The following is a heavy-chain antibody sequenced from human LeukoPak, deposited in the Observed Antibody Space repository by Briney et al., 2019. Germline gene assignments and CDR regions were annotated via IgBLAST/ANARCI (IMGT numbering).Heavy chain of an antibody. D-gene: IGHD2-15*01. CDR2: ISGSGGST. V-gene: IGHV3-23*01. Sequence: HPGGSLRLSCAASGFTFSSYAMSWVRQAPGKGLEWVSAISGSGGSTYYADSVKGRFTISRDNSKNTLYLQMNSLRAEDTAVYYCAREKRWQSSAPDYWGQGTLVTVSS. CDR3: AREKRWQSSAPDY. CDR1: GFTFSSYA. J-gene: IGHJ4*02.